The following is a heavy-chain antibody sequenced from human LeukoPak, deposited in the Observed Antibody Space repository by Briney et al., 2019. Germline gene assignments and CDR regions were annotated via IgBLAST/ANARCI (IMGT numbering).Heavy chain of an antibody. V-gene: IGHV5-51*01. CDR1: GYSFTNYW. D-gene: IGHD1-1*01. Sequence: GESLKISCQGSGYSFTNYWIGWVRQMPGKGLEWMGIIYPDDSDTRFSPSFQGHVTISADKSITTAYLHWSSLKASDTAMYYCARRRDSTGDYFDYWGQGTLVTVSS. J-gene: IGHJ4*02. CDR2: IYPDDSDT. CDR3: ARRRDSTGDYFDY.